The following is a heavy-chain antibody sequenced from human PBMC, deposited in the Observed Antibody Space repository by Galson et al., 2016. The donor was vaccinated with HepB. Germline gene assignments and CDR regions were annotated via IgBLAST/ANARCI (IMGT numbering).Heavy chain of an antibody. CDR2: IIPIFGTA. D-gene: IGHD4-17*01. CDR3: AREGGDDYGDYLEGKRSGLFDP. Sequence: SVKVSCKASGGTFSSYAISWVRQAPGQGLEWMGGIIPIFGTANYAQKFQGRVTITADESTSTAYMELSSLRSEDTAVYYCAREGGDDYGDYLEGKRSGLFDPCGQGTLVTFSS. V-gene: IGHV1-69*13. CDR1: GGTFSSYA. J-gene: IGHJ5*02.